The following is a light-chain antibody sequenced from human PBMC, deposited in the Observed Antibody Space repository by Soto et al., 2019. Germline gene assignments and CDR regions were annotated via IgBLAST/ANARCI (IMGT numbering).Light chain of an antibody. V-gene: IGKV1-16*01. Sequence: DIQMTQSPSSLSASVGDRVTITCRASQGINTYLAWFLQKPGKAPKALIYDASSLQSGVPARFSGSGSGTDFSLTISSLQPEDFATYYCQQYKSYPLAFGGGTKVEIK. CDR3: QQYKSYPLA. J-gene: IGKJ4*01. CDR2: DAS. CDR1: QGINTY.